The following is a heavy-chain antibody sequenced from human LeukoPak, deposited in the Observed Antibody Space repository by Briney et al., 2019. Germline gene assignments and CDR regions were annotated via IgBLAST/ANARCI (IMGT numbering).Heavy chain of an antibody. J-gene: IGHJ6*03. D-gene: IGHD3-10*01. CDR1: GFTFSSYS. CDR2: ISSSSSYI. V-gene: IGHV3-21*01. Sequence: GGSLRLSCAASGFTFSSYSMNWVRQAPGKGLEWVSSISSSSSYIYYADSVKGRFTVSRDNAKISLYLQMNSLRAEDTAVYYCARDRGSGSYFLFSYMDVWGKGTTVTVSS. CDR3: ARDRGSGSYFLFSYMDV.